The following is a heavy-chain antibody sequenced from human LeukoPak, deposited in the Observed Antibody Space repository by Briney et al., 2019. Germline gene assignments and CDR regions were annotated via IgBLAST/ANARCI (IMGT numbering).Heavy chain of an antibody. J-gene: IGHJ6*02. D-gene: IGHD1-20*01. CDR3: ARDRITEGHYYYYYGMDV. CDR1: GFTFSSYA. CDR2: ISYDGSNK. V-gene: IGHV3-30-3*01. Sequence: PGGSLRLSCAASGFTFSSYAMHWVRQAPGKGLEWVAVISYDGSNKYYADSVKGQFTSSRDNSKNTLYLQMNSLRAEDTAVYYCARDRITEGHYYYYYGMDVWGQGTTVTVSS.